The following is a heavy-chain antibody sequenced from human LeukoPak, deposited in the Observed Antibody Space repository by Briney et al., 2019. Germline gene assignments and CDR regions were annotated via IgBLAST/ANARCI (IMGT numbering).Heavy chain of an antibody. CDR1: GFTFSSYW. D-gene: IGHD1-26*01. CDR3: ATGRIGFDH. V-gene: IGHV3-7*01. CDR2: IRQDGSEK. Sequence: GGSLRLSCAASGFTFSSYWMSWVRQAPGKGLEWVANIRQDGSEKYYVDSVKGRFTISRDNAGNSLYLQMNSLRAEDTAVYYCATGRIGFDHWGQGTLVTVSS. J-gene: IGHJ4*02.